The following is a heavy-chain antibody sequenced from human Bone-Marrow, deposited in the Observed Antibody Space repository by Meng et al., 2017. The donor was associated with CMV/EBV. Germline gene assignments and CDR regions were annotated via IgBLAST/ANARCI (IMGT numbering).Heavy chain of an antibody. CDR3: ARSMVRGVILLMEV. D-gene: IGHD3-10*01. J-gene: IGHJ6*02. CDR2: FIPMFGTA. CDR1: GDTFINYA. Sequence: SVKVSCKASGDTFINYAISWVRQAPGQGLEWMGGFIPMFGTAKYAQKFQGRLTITTDESSSTADMEVSNLRSEDTAVYYCARSMVRGVILLMEVWGQGNTVNVAS. V-gene: IGHV1-69*05.